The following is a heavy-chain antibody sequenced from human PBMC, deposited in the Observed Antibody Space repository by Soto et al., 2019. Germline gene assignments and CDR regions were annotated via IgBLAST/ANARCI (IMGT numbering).Heavy chain of an antibody. D-gene: IGHD3-10*01. CDR2: ISSTGDTI. Sequence: EVQLVESGGGLVQPGGSLRLSCEVSGFTLSSYSMNWVRQAPGKGLEWVSYISSTGDTIYYAESVKGRFTISRDNAKNSLDLQMNNLRAEDTGVYYFARETEGGWAYGPARYWGQGALVTVSS. CDR1: GFTLSSYS. V-gene: IGHV3-48*01. CDR3: ARETEGGWAYGPARY. J-gene: IGHJ4*02.